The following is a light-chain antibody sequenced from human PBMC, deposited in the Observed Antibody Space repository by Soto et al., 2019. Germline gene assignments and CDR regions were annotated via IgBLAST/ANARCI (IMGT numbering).Light chain of an antibody. CDR1: QSVSSSY. V-gene: IGKV3-20*01. J-gene: IGKJ1*01. Sequence: EIVLTQSPGTLSLSPGERATLSCRASQSVSSSYLAWYQQKPGQAPRLLIYGTSSRATAIPDRFSGSGSGTDSTLTISRLEPEDFAVYYCQQYGSSSWTFVQGTKV. CDR3: QQYGSSSWT. CDR2: GTS.